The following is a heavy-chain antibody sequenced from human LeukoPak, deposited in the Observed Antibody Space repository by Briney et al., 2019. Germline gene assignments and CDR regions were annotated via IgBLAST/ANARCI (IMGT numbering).Heavy chain of an antibody. CDR2: IYHSGST. Sequence: SETLSLTCTVSGYSISSGYYWGWIRQPPGKGLEWIGSIYHSGSTYYNPSLKSRVTISVDTSKNQFSLKLSSVTAADTAVYYCARVGRDGYKGSIDYWGQGTLVTVSS. D-gene: IGHD5-24*01. CDR1: GYSISSGYY. CDR3: ARVGRDGYKGSIDY. J-gene: IGHJ4*02. V-gene: IGHV4-38-2*02.